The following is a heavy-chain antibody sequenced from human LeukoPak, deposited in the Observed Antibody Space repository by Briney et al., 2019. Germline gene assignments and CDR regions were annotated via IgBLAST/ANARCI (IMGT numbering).Heavy chain of an antibody. Sequence: GGSLRLSCAASGFTFSDYYMSWIRQAPGKGLEWVSYISSSSSYTNYADSVKGRFTISRDNAKNSLYLQMNSLRAEDTAVYYCARDRVEWDQYGDYFDYWGQGTLVTVSS. D-gene: IGHD1-26*01. J-gene: IGHJ4*02. CDR2: ISSSSSYT. CDR1: GFTFSDYY. CDR3: ARDRVEWDQYGDYFDY. V-gene: IGHV3-11*05.